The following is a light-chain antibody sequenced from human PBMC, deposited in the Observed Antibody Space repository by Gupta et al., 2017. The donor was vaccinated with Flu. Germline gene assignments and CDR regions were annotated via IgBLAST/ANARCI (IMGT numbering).Light chain of an antibody. Sequence: SVLTQPPSASGTPGQRIIISCYGGTSNIGNNFVHWYQQLPGAAPSLLIYRNSRRPSGVPDRFSGSKSGTSASLAISGLRSEDEAEYYCAAWDDNLSGLYVFGSGTRVTVL. CDR1: TSNIGNNF. J-gene: IGLJ1*01. CDR2: RNS. V-gene: IGLV1-47*01. CDR3: AAWDDNLSGLYV.